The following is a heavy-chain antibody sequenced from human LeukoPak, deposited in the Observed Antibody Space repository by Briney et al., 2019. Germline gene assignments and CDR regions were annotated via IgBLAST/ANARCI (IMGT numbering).Heavy chain of an antibody. CDR1: GGSISSSSYY. CDR3: ARGSSGSGWFDP. V-gene: IGHV4-61*09. J-gene: IGHJ5*02. CDR2: IYTSGST. Sequence: PSETLSLTCTVSGGSISSSSYYWSWIRQPAGKGLEWIGHIYTSGSTNYNPSLKSRVTISVDTSKNQFSLKLSSVTAADTAVYYCARGSSGSGWFDPWGQGTLVTVSS. D-gene: IGHD3-10*01.